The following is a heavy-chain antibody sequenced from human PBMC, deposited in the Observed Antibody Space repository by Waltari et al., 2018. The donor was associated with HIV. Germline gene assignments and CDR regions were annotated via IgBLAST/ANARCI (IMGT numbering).Heavy chain of an antibody. J-gene: IGHJ4*02. CDR2: INQAGTER. Sequence: EVKLEESGGGWVQPGGSLTLTCEASGFTFSFYWLSWVRQARGKGREWVANINQAGTERHYVDSVRGRFTISRDNGKTSLFLQMNSLSVEDTAVYYCATTHGSGAYDNDFDYWGQGTLV. D-gene: IGHD3-10*01. CDR1: GFTFSFYW. CDR3: ATTHGSGAYDNDFDY. V-gene: IGHV3-7*01.